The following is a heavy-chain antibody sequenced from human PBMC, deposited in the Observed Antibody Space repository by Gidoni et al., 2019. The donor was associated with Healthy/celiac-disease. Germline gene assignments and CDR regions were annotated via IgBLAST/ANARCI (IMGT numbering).Heavy chain of an antibody. V-gene: IGHV5-51*01. CDR2: YPGDSDT. CDR3: ARTYSRTPLDY. J-gene: IGHJ4*02. D-gene: IGHD6-13*01. Sequence: YPGDSDTRYSPSFQGQVTISADKSISTAYLQWSSLKASDTAMYYCARTYSRTPLDYWGQGTLVTVSS.